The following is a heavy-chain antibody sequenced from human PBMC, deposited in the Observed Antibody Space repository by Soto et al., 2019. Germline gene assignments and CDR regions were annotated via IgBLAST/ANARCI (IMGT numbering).Heavy chain of an antibody. CDR1: GYSFKDHY. CDR3: ARISRKGGSCYFDFDH. J-gene: IGHJ4*02. D-gene: IGHD2-15*01. V-gene: IGHV1-46*02. Sequence: ASVKVSCKASGYSFKDHYMHWVRQAPGRGLEWVGIINPSGEHTNYAQQFRGRVAMTRDTSTSTAYMELRSLRSEDTAVYFCARISRKGGSCYFDFDHWGQGTLV. CDR2: INPSGEHT.